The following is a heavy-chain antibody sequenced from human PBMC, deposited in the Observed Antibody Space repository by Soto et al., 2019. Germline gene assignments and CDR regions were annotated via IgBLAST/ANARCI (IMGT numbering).Heavy chain of an antibody. J-gene: IGHJ6*02. CDR3: ARDYYDSSGYYFGFMYYYGMDV. Sequence: SVKVSCKASGYTFTSYYMHWVRQAPGQGLEWMGGIIPTFGTANYAQKFQGRVTITADESTSTAYMELSSLRSEDTAVYYCARDYYDSSGYYFGFMYYYGMDVWGQGTTVTVSS. D-gene: IGHD3-22*01. V-gene: IGHV1-69*13. CDR2: IIPTFGTA. CDR1: GYTFTSYY.